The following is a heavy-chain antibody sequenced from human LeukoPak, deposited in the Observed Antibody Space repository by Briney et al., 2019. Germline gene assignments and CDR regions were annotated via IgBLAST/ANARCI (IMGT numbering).Heavy chain of an antibody. CDR1: GGSISSSSYY. Sequence: SETLSLTCTVSGGSISSSSYYWGWIRQPPGKGLEWIGSIYYSGSTYYNPSLKSRVTISVDTSKNQFSLKLSSVTAADTAVYYCARDPGVGPFDYWGQGTLVTVSS. J-gene: IGHJ4*02. D-gene: IGHD3-3*01. CDR2: IYYSGST. V-gene: IGHV4-39*07. CDR3: ARDPGVGPFDY.